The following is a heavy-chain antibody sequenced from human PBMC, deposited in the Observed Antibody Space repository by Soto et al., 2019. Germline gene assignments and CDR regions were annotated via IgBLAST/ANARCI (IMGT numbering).Heavy chain of an antibody. J-gene: IGHJ3*02. CDR2: ISRDGSYK. V-gene: IGHV3-30*18. CDR1: GCSFTTYV. D-gene: IGHD1-26*01. Sequence: WGSLRLSCAASGCSFTTYVMHWVRQAPGKGLEWVAVISRDGSYKYYGDAVKGRFTISRDTSKNAVYLEMNSLRPEDTAVYYCAKGLLAIVGTTLPRDAFNIWGQGTMVTVSS. CDR3: AKGLLAIVGTTLPRDAFNI.